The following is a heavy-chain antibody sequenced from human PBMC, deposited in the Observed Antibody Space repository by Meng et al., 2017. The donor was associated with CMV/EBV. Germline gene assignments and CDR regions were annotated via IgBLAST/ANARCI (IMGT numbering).Heavy chain of an antibody. CDR2: IYYSGST. V-gene: IGHV4-39*01. CDR3: ARHRQQLILHAFDI. CDR1: GGSISSSSYY. D-gene: IGHD6-13*01. Sequence: SETLSLTCTVSGGSISSSSYYWGWIRQPPGKGLEWIGSIYYSGSTYYNPSLKSRVTISVDTSKNQFSLKLSSVTAADTAVYYCARHRQQLILHAFDIWDQGTMVTVSS. J-gene: IGHJ3*02.